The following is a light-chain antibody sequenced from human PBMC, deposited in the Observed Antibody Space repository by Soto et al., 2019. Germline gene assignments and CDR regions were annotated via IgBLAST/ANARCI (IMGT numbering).Light chain of an antibody. CDR3: SSYACSNSSGYV. J-gene: IGLJ1*01. CDR1: SSDVGGYNY. Sequence: QSALTQPPSASGSPGQSVTISCTGTSSDVGGYNYVSWYQQHPGKAPKLMIYEVSKRPSGVPDRFSGSKSGNTASLTVSGLQAEDEADYYCSSYACSNSSGYVFGTGTKLTVL. CDR2: EVS. V-gene: IGLV2-8*01.